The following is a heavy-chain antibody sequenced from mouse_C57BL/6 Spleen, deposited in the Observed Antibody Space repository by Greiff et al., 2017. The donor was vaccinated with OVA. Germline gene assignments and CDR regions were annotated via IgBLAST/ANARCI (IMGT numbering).Heavy chain of an antibody. CDR1: GYTFTSYW. CDR2: IYPSDSET. D-gene: IGHD2-4*01. Sequence: VQLQQPGAELVRPGSSVKLSCKASGYTFTSYWMDWVKQRPGQGLEWIGNIYPSDSETHYNQKFKDKATLTVDKSSSTAYMQLSSLTSEDSAVYYCARLLYDYGGFAYWGQGTLGTVSA. CDR3: ARLLYDYGGFAY. J-gene: IGHJ3*01. V-gene: IGHV1-61*01.